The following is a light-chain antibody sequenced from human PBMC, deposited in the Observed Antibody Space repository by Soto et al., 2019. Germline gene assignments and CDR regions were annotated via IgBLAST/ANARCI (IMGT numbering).Light chain of an antibody. CDR2: DAS. Sequence: DIQMTHSPTTLSASVLYRVTITCRAGQSISSWLAWYQQKPGKAPKLLIYDASSLESGVPSRFSGSGSGTEFTLTISSLQPDDFATYYCQQYNSYRTFGQGTKVDIK. CDR3: QQYNSYRT. CDR1: QSISSW. J-gene: IGKJ1*01. V-gene: IGKV1-5*01.